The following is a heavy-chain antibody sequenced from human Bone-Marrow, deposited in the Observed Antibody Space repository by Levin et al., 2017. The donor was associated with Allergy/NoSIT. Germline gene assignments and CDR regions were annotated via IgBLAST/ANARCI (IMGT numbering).Heavy chain of an antibody. CDR2: ISWNGGSV. J-gene: IGHJ4*02. CDR3: AKGSTSGWNVAFDQ. Sequence: GGSLRLSCVISGFTFDDYAMHWVRQAPGKGLEWVAGISWNGGSVLYAASVKGRFTISRDNAKNSLYLELNSLSAEDTAFYFCAKGSTSGWNVAFDQWGLGTLVTVSS. D-gene: IGHD6-19*01. V-gene: IGHV3-9*01. CDR1: GFTFDDYA.